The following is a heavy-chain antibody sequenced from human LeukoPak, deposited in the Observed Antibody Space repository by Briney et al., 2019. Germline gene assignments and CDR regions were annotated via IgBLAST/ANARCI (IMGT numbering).Heavy chain of an antibody. CDR2: ISSSSSYI. J-gene: IGHJ4*02. V-gene: IGHV3-21*01. CDR3: ARAVAAGLDY. Sequence: LGGSLRLSCAASGFTFSSYSMNWVRQAPGKGLEWVSSISSSSSYIYYADSVKGRFTISRDNAKNSLYLQMNSLRAEDTAVYYCARAVAAGLDYWGQGTLVTVSS. CDR1: GFTFSSYS. D-gene: IGHD6-13*01.